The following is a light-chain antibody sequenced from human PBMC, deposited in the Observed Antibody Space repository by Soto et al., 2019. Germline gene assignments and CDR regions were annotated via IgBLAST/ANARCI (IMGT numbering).Light chain of an antibody. Sequence: QSALTQPASVSGSPGQSITISCPGTSSDVGSYNLVSWYQQHPGKAPKLMIYEGSKRPSGVSNRFSGSKSGNTASLTISGLQAEDEADYYCCSYAGSSTDVVFGGGTKVTVL. CDR2: EGS. J-gene: IGLJ2*01. CDR3: CSYAGSSTDVV. V-gene: IGLV2-23*01. CDR1: SSDVGSYNL.